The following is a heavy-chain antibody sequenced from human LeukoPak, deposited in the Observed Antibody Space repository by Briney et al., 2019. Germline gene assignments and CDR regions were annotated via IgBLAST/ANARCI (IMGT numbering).Heavy chain of an antibody. CDR2: IYYSGST. J-gene: IGHJ2*01. CDR3: ARSVVTLYWYFDL. Sequence: SETLSLTCTVSGGSISGYYYNWIRQPPGKGLEWIGYIYYSGSTNYNPSLKSRVTISLDTSKNQCSLKLRSVTTADTAVYYCARSVVTLYWYFDLWGRGTLVTVSS. CDR1: GGSISGYY. D-gene: IGHD4-23*01. V-gene: IGHV4-59*01.